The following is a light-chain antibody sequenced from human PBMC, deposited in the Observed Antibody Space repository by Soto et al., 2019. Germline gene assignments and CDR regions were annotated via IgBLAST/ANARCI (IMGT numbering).Light chain of an antibody. CDR3: QKYSSVPV. CDR2: AAS. CDR1: QGIRNF. J-gene: IGKJ3*01. V-gene: IGKV1-27*01. Sequence: DIQMTQSPTSLSASVGDRVTITCRASQGIRNFVAWYQQKPWKPPKLRIYAASTLQSGVPSRFSGSGSGTDFTLTINSLQPEDVATYSCQKYSSVPVFGPGTKVEI.